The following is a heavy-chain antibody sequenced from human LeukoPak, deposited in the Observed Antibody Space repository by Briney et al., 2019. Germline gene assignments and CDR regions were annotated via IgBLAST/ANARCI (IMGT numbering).Heavy chain of an antibody. J-gene: IGHJ6*03. CDR2: IYYSGST. Sequence: PSETLSLTCTVSGGSISSYYWSWIRQPPGKGLEWIGYIYYSGSTNYNPSLKSRVTISVDTSKNQFSLKLSSVTAADTAVYYCARGPHDDFWSGYYWNYYYYMDVWGKGTTVTVSS. V-gene: IGHV4-59*08. CDR1: GGSISSYY. CDR3: ARGPHDDFWSGYYWNYYYYMDV. D-gene: IGHD3-3*01.